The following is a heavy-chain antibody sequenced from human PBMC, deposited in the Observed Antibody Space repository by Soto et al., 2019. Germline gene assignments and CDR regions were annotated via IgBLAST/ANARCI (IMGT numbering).Heavy chain of an antibody. J-gene: IGHJ5*02. CDR2: IYPGDSDT. V-gene: IGHV5-51*01. D-gene: IGHD6-13*01. CDR1: GYSFSNYW. Sequence: PGESLKISCKGSGYSFSNYWIGWVRQMPGKGLEWMGIIYPGDSDTRYSPSFQGQVTISADKSITSAYLQWSSLKASDTAMYYCVRSIAAAARFDPWGQGTLVTVSS. CDR3: VRSIAAAARFDP.